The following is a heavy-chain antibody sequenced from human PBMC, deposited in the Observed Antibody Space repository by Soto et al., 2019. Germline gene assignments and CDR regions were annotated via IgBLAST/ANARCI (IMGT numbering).Heavy chain of an antibody. CDR2: INHSGST. CDR1: GGSFSGYY. CDR3: ARGRELRHFDY. V-gene: IGHV4-34*01. J-gene: IGHJ4*02. D-gene: IGHD2-15*01. Sequence: PSETLSLTCAVYGGSFSGYYWSWIRQPPGKGLEWIGEINHSGSTNYNPSLKSRVTISVDTSKNQFSLKLSSVTAADTAVYYCARGRELRHFDYWGQGTLVTVSS.